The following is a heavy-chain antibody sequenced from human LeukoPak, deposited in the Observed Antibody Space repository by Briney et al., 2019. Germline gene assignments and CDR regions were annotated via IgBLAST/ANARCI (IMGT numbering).Heavy chain of an antibody. Sequence: GGSLRLSCAASGFTFSSYAMSWVRQAPGKGLEWVSAVIASGCSTYYADSVKGRFTISRDNSRNTLYLQMNSLRVEDTAVYYCAKDRGSGSYRAFDYWGQGTLVTASS. CDR2: VIASGCST. V-gene: IGHV3-23*01. J-gene: IGHJ4*02. D-gene: IGHD3-10*01. CDR3: AKDRGSGSYRAFDY. CDR1: GFTFSSYA.